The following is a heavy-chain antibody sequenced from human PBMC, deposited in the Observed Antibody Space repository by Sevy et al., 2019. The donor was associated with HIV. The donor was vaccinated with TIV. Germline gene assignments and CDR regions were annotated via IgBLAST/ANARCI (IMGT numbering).Heavy chain of an antibody. D-gene: IGHD3-22*01. V-gene: IGHV3-49*03. J-gene: IGHJ4*02. CDR1: GFTFGDYA. CDR3: TSYPGYYYDSSGYYRFDY. CDR2: IRSKAYGGTT. Sequence: GGSLRLSCTASGFTFGDYAMSWFRQAPGKGLEWVGFIRSKAYGGTTEYAASVKGRLTISRDDSKSIAYLQMNSLKTEDTAVYYCTSYPGYYYDSSGYYRFDYWGQGTLVTVSS.